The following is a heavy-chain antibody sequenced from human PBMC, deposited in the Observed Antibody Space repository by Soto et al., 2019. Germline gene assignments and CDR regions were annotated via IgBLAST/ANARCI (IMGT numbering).Heavy chain of an antibody. CDR2: ITGSGGTI. V-gene: IGHV3-23*01. CDR1: GFSFSTYA. J-gene: IGHJ4*02. D-gene: IGHD2-21*02. Sequence: DVQLLESGGGLVQPGGSLRLSCAASGFSFSTYAMIWVRQAPGKGQEWVSGITGSGGTIEYAASVKGRFTISRDNSKNTVYLQMNSLRAEDTAMYSCARDAVYGDGLWLVADWGQGTLVTFS. CDR3: ARDAVYGDGLWLVAD.